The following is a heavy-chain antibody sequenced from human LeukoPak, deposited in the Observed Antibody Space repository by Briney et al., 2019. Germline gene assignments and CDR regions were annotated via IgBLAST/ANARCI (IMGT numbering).Heavy chain of an antibody. J-gene: IGHJ3*02. Sequence: GXXLRLSCAASGFTYDDYAMHWVRQAPGKGLEWVSLISGDGGSTYYVDSVKGRFTISRDNSKNSLYLQMNSLRTEDTALYYCAKDIAQGNAFDIWGQGTMVTVSS. CDR1: GFTYDDYA. D-gene: IGHD2-21*01. CDR2: ISGDGGST. V-gene: IGHV3-43*02. CDR3: AKDIAQGNAFDI.